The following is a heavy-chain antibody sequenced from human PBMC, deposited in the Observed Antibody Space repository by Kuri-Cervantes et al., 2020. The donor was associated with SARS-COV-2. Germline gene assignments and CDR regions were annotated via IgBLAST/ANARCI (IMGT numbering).Heavy chain of an antibody. CDR2: NIPIFGTA. Sequence: SVKVSCKASGGTFSSYAISWVRQAPGQGLEWMGGNIPIFGTANDAQKFQGRVTITADKSTSTAYMELSSLRSEDTAVYYCARWEEADYYGMDVWGQGTTVTVSS. V-gene: IGHV1-69*06. J-gene: IGHJ6*02. D-gene: IGHD1-26*01. CDR1: GGTFSSYA. CDR3: ARWEEADYYGMDV.